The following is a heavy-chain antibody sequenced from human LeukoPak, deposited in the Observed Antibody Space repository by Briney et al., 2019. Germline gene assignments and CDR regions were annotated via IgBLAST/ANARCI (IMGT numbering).Heavy chain of an antibody. J-gene: IGHJ4*02. CDR2: IYYSGST. Sequence: SETLSLTCTVSGGSISSYYWSWIRQPPGKGLEWIGYIYYSGSTNYNPSLKSRVTISVDTSKNQFSLKLSSVTAADTAVYYCARSCGGDCYSFDYWGQGTLVTVSS. CDR1: GGSISSYY. CDR3: ARSCGGDCYSFDY. D-gene: IGHD2-21*02. V-gene: IGHV4-59*01.